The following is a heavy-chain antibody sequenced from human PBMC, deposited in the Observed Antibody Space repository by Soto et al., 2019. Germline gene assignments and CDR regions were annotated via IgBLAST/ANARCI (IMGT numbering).Heavy chain of an antibody. CDR3: ARYRCSSTSCYYYSNYGSYFDY. J-gene: IGHJ4*02. Sequence: QVQLQQWGAGLLKPSETLSLTCAVYGGSFSGYYWRWIRQPPGKGLEWIGEINHSGSTNYNPSLKSRVTISVDTSKNQFSLKLSSVTAADTAVYYCARYRCSSTSCYYYSNYGSYFDYWGQGTLVTVSS. CDR1: GGSFSGYY. CDR2: INHSGST. D-gene: IGHD2-2*01. V-gene: IGHV4-34*01.